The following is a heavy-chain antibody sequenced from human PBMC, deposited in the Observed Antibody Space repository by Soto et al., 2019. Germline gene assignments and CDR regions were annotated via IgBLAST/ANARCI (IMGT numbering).Heavy chain of an antibody. V-gene: IGHV3-48*03. CDR2: ISSSGSTI. D-gene: IGHD6-13*01. J-gene: IGHJ6*02. CDR3: ARERYSSSWYRGYYYGMDV. CDR1: GFTFSSYE. Sequence: LILSCSASGFTFSSYEMNWVRQAPGNGLEWVSYISSSGSTIYYADSVKGRFTISRDNAKNSLYLQMNSLRAEDTAVYYCARERYSSSWYRGYYYGMDVWGQGTTVTVSS.